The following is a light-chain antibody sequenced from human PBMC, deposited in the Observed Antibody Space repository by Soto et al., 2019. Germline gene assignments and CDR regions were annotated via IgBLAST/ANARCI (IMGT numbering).Light chain of an antibody. V-gene: IGLV1-44*01. J-gene: IGLJ2*01. CDR3: AAWDDSLRGVV. Sequence: QSVLTQPPSASGTPGQRVTISCSGSSSNIGSNTVNWYQQLPGRAPKLLIYSNNQRPSGVSDRFSGSKSGTSASLAISGLQSEDEADYDCAAWDDSLRGVVFGGGTKLTVL. CDR1: SSNIGSNT. CDR2: SNN.